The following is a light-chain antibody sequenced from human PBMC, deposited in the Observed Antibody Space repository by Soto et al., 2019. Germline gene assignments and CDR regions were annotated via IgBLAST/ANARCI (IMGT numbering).Light chain of an antibody. CDR1: QSVSSH. V-gene: IGKV3-11*01. Sequence: EIVLTQSPATLSLSPGERATLSCRASQSVSSHLAWYQQKPGQAPRLLIYDASNRATGIPARFSGSGSGTDFTLTISRLEPEDFAVYYCLQYGNSPRTFGQGTKVDIK. CDR3: LQYGNSPRT. J-gene: IGKJ1*01. CDR2: DAS.